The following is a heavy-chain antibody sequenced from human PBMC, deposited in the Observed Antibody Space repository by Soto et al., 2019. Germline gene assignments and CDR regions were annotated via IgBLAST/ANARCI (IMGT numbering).Heavy chain of an antibody. CDR1: GFPFTSYW. CDR3: GRVGLNSSGYHYGDY. J-gene: IGHJ4*02. Sequence: GGSLRLSCAASGFPFTSYWMHWVRQVPGKGLEWISRVSSDGSDTDYADSVKGRFTISRDNAKSTLYLQMNSLGADDTAIYYCGRVGLNSSGYHYGDYWGQGTLVTVSS. CDR2: VSSDGSDT. D-gene: IGHD3-22*01. V-gene: IGHV3-74*01.